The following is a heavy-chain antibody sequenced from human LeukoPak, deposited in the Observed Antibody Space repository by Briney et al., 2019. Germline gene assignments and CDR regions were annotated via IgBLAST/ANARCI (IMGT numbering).Heavy chain of an antibody. CDR1: GFTFSSYS. D-gene: IGHD3-3*01. Sequence: GGSLRLSCAASGFTFSSYSMNWVRQAPGKGLEWVSSISSSSSYIYYADSVKGRFTISRDNAKNSLYLQMNSLRAEDTAVYYCARETSRMWDFWSGYLDAFDIWGQGTKVTVSS. CDR3: ARETSRMWDFWSGYLDAFDI. J-gene: IGHJ3*02. V-gene: IGHV3-21*01. CDR2: ISSSSSYI.